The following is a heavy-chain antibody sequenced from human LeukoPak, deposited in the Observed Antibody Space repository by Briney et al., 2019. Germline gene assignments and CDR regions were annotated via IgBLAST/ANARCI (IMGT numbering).Heavy chain of an antibody. V-gene: IGHV3-30*10. Sequence: PGRSLRLSCAASRFAFSRHPMHWVRQSPGKGLEWVASISNDGKDKYYTDSVRGRFTISRDNAENTVSLQMNSLRVEDTALYYCARQGSALSYIYMYMDVWGTGTTVTVSS. CDR2: ISNDGKDK. CDR3: ARQGSALSYIYMYMDV. D-gene: IGHD6-19*01. J-gene: IGHJ6*03. CDR1: RFAFSRHP.